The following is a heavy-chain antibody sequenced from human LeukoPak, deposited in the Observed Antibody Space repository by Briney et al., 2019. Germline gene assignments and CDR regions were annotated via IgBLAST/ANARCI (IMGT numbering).Heavy chain of an antibody. D-gene: IGHD5-24*01. Sequence: ASVKVSCKASGGTFSSYTISRVRQAPGQGLEWMGRIIPILGIANYAQKFQGRVTITADKSTSTAYMELSSLRSEDTAVYYCASSRDGYNYGGPFPFDYWGQGTLVTVSS. CDR1: GGTFSSYT. CDR3: ASSRDGYNYGGPFPFDY. V-gene: IGHV1-69*02. J-gene: IGHJ4*02. CDR2: IIPILGIA.